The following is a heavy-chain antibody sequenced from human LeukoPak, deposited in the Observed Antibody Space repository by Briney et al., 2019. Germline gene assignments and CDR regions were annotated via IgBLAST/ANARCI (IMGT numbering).Heavy chain of an antibody. CDR2: ILVSGGST. CDR3: ARDTTAAAADYYFDY. V-gene: IGHV3-23*01. J-gene: IGHJ4*02. Sequence: PGGSLRLSCAASGFSFSSFSMTWVRQAPGKGLKWVSSILVSGGSTYYADSVRGRFTISRDNSKNTLYLQINSLRTEDTAVYYCARDTTAAAADYYFDYWGQGTLVTVSS. D-gene: IGHD6-13*01. CDR1: GFSFSSFS.